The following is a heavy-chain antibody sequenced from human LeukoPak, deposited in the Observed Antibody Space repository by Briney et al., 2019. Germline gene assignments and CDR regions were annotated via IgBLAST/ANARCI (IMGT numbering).Heavy chain of an antibody. CDR1: GFTLSSYA. CDR2: ISYDGSNK. V-gene: IGHV3-30*04. J-gene: IGHJ3*02. CDR3: ARDNNQNAFDI. Sequence: PGRSLRLSCAASGFTLSSYAMHWVRQAPGKGLEWVAVISYDGSNKYYADSVKGRFTISRDNSKNTLYLQMNSLRAEDTAVYYCARDNNQNAFDIWGQGTMVTVSS. D-gene: IGHD1/OR15-1a*01.